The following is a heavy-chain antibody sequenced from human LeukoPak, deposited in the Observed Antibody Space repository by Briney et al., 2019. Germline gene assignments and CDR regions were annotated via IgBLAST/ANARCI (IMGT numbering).Heavy chain of an antibody. CDR3: ARHLRDSSGYRPYYFDY. V-gene: IGHV4-39*01. CDR2: IYYSGST. CDR1: GGSISSSSYY. Sequence: PSEPLSLTCTVPGGSISSSSYYWGWSRQPPGKGLEGFGSIYYSGSTYYNPSLKSRVTISVDTSKNQSSLKLSSVTAADTAVYYCARHLRDSSGYRPYYFDYWGQGTLVTVSS. D-gene: IGHD3-22*01. J-gene: IGHJ4*02.